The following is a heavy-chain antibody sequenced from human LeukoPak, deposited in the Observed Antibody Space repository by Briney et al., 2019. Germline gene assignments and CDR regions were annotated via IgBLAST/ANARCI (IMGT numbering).Heavy chain of an antibody. CDR3: ARDRRSPGTCTEGAFDL. Sequence: SETLSLTCTVSGGSISSYYWSWIRQPPGKGLEWIGYIYYSGSTNYNPSLKSRVTISVDTSKNQFSLKLSSVTAADTAVYYCARDRRSPGTCTEGAFDLWGQGTMVTVSS. CDR1: GGSISSYY. CDR2: IYYSGST. J-gene: IGHJ3*01. D-gene: IGHD6-13*01. V-gene: IGHV4-59*01.